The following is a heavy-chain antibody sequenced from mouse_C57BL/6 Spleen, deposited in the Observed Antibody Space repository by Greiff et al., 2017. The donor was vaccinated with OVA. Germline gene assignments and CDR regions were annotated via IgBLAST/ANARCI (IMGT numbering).Heavy chain of an antibody. D-gene: IGHD1-1*01. CDR3: ARDGGSTTVVGDY. CDR1: GYTFTDYY. CDR2: INPNNGGT. Sequence: EVQLQQSGPELVKPGASVKISCKASGYTFTDYYMNWVKQSHGKSLEWIGDINPNNGGTSYNQKFKGKATLTVDKSSSTAYMELRSLTSEDSAVYYCARDGGSTTVVGDYWGQGTTLTVSS. J-gene: IGHJ2*01. V-gene: IGHV1-26*01.